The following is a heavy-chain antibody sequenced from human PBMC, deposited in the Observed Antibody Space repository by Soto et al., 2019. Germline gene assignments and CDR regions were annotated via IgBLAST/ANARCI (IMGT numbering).Heavy chain of an antibody. CDR1: GGSFSGYY. V-gene: IGHV4-34*01. CDR3: AILRGYSYGYGADWDAFDI. J-gene: IGHJ3*02. Sequence: QVQLQQWGAGLLKPSETLSLTCAVYGGSFSGYYWSWIRQPPGKGLEWIGEINHSGSTNYNPSLKSRVTISVDTSKNQFSLKLSSVIAADTAVYYCAILRGYSYGYGADWDAFDIWGQGTMVTVSS. CDR2: INHSGST. D-gene: IGHD5-18*01.